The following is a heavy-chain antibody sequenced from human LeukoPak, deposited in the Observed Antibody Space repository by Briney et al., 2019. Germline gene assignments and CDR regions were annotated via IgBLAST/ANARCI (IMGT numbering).Heavy chain of an antibody. CDR3: ARDRGSGALANFDY. CDR2: IWYDGSNK. V-gene: IGHV3-33*01. CDR1: GFTFSSYG. D-gene: IGHD3-16*01. Sequence: GRSLRLSCAASGFTFSSYGMHWVRQAPGKGLEWVAVIWYDGSNKYYADSVKVRFTISRDNSKNTLYLQMNSLRAEDKAVYYCARDRGSGALANFDYWGQGTLVTVSS. J-gene: IGHJ4*02.